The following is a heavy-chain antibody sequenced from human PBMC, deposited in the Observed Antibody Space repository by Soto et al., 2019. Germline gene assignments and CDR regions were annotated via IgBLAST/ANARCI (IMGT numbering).Heavy chain of an antibody. CDR2: ISYDGSNK. CDR1: GFTFSSYA. D-gene: IGHD1-26*01. V-gene: IGHV3-30-3*01. J-gene: IGHJ6*02. Sequence: QVQLVESGGGVVQPGRSLRLSCAASGFTFSSYAVHWVRQAPGKGLEWVAVISYDGSNKWYADSVKGRFTMSRDNSKNTLYLQMNSLRAEDTAVYYCARDREVYYYYYAMDVWGQGTTVTVSS. CDR3: ARDREVYYYYYAMDV.